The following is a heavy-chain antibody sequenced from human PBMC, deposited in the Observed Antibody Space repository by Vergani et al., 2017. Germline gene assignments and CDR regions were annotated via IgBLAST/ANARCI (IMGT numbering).Heavy chain of an antibody. CDR1: GGSIISYY. CDR2: IYYSGST. D-gene: IGHD3-16*01. V-gene: IGHV4-59*01. J-gene: IGHJ5*02. CDR3: ARWGVFPYPNWFDP. Sequence: QVQLQESGPGLVKPSETLSLTCTVSGGSIISYYWSWIRQPPGKGLEWIGYIYYSGSTNYNPSLKSRVTISVDTSKNQFSLKLSSVTAADTAVYYCARWGVFPYPNWFDPWGQGTLVTVSS.